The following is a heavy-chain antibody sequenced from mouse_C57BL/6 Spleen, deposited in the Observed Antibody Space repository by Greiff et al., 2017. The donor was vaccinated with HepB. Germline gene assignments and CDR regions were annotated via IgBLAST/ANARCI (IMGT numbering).Heavy chain of an antibody. J-gene: IGHJ3*01. V-gene: IGHV1-61*01. CDR1: GYTFTSYW. Sequence: VQLQQPGAELVRPGSSVKLSCKASGYTFTSYWMDWVKQRPGQGLEWIGNIYPSDSETHYNQKFKDKATLTVDKSSSTAYMQLSSLTSEDSAVYYCARREDYGSSSFAYWGQGTLVTVSA. D-gene: IGHD1-1*01. CDR3: ARREDYGSSSFAY. CDR2: IYPSDSET.